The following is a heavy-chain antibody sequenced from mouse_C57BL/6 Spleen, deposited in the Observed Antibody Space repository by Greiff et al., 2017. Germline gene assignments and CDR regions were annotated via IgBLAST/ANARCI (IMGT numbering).Heavy chain of an antibody. CDR2: ISDGGSYT. CDR1: GFTFSSYA. V-gene: IGHV5-4*01. CDR3: AREGYDYDGPYWYFDV. J-gene: IGHJ1*03. Sequence: DVKLVESGGGLVKPGGSLKLSCAASGFTFSSYAMSWVRQTPEKRLEWVATISDGGSYTYYPDNVKGRFTISRDNAKNNLYLQMSHLKSEDTAMYYGAREGYDYDGPYWYFDVWGTGTTVTVSS. D-gene: IGHD2-4*01.